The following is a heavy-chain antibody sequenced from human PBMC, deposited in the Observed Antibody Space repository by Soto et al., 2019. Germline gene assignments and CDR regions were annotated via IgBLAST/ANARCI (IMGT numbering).Heavy chain of an antibody. CDR1: GFTFSSYS. J-gene: IGHJ4*02. D-gene: IGHD6-13*01. V-gene: IGHV3-21*01. Sequence: GESLKISCAASGFTFSSYSMNWVRQAPGKGLEWVSSISSSSSYIYYADSVKGRFTISRDNAKNSLYLQMNSLRAEDTAVYYCARDPGIAAAGTGWGQGTLVTVSS. CDR2: ISSSSSYI. CDR3: ARDPGIAAAGTG.